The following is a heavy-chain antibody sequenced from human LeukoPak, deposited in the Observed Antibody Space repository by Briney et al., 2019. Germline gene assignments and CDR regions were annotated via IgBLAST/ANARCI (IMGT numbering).Heavy chain of an antibody. CDR3: ARSIYYYDTSGYSSPFDS. D-gene: IGHD3-22*01. Sequence: SGPTLVNPTQTLTLTCTFSGFSLSTRGMRVSWIRQPPGKALEWLARIDWNDDKSYSTSLKTWLTISKDTSKNQVVLTMTNMDPVDTATYYCARSIYYYDTSGYSSPFDSWGQGTLVTVSS. J-gene: IGHJ4*02. V-gene: IGHV2-70*04. CDR2: IDWNDDK. CDR1: GFSLSTRGMR.